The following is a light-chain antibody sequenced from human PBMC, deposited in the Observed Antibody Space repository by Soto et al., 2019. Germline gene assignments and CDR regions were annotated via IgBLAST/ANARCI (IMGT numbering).Light chain of an antibody. CDR2: EVR. V-gene: IGLV2-14*01. Sequence: QSALTQPASVSGSPGQSITISCTGTSSDVGGYNYVSWYQQHPGKAPKLMIYEVRNRPSEVSNRFSGSKSGNTASLTISGLQAEDEGNYYCSSYTSGSTLVVFGGGTKLTVL. CDR1: SSDVGGYNY. J-gene: IGLJ2*01. CDR3: SSYTSGSTLVV.